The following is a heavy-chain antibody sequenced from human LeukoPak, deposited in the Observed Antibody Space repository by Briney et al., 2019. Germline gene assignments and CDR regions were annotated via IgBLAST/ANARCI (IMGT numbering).Heavy chain of an antibody. CDR1: GFTFSSYS. CDR3: ARDRLPYYYDSSGYYLVGDAFDI. V-gene: IGHV3-74*01. J-gene: IGHJ3*02. D-gene: IGHD3-22*01. Sequence: GGSLRLSCAASGFTFSSYSMNWVRQAPGKGLVWVSRINSDGSSTSYADSVKGRFTISRDNAKNTLYLQMNSLRAEDTAVYYCARDRLPYYYDSSGYYLVGDAFDIWGQGTMVTVSS. CDR2: INSDGSST.